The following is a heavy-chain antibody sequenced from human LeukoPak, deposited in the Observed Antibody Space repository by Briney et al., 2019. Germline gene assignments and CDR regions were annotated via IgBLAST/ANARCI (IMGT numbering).Heavy chain of an antibody. CDR3: ARDVGYSSSWYGVNWFDP. D-gene: IGHD6-13*01. J-gene: IGHJ5*02. CDR1: GGSISSSSYY. CDR2: IYYSGST. V-gene: IGHV4-39*07. Sequence: SETLSLTCTVSGGSISSSSYYWGWIRQPPGKGLEWIGSIYYSGSTYYNPSLKSRVTISVDTSKNQFSLKLSSVTAADTAVYYCARDVGYSSSWYGVNWFDPWGQGTLVTVSS.